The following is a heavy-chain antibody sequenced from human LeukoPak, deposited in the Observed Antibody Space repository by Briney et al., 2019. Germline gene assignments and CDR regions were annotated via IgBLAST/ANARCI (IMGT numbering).Heavy chain of an antibody. CDR3: AGGVDYYDSSGTIDY. J-gene: IGHJ4*02. D-gene: IGHD3-22*01. Sequence: GGSLRLSCAASGFTFSSYAMHWVRQAPGKGLEWVVVVWYDGSKTYSADSVKGRITISRDDSKNTLYLQMNSLRAEDTAVYYCAGGVDYYDSSGTIDYWGQGTLVTVSS. V-gene: IGHV3-33*01. CDR2: VWYDGSKT. CDR1: GFTFSSYA.